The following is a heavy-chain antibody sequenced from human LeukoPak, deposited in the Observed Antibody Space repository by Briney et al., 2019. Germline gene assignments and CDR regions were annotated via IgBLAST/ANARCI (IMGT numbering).Heavy chain of an antibody. CDR3: ARDGERTDYKHYYYYYGMDV. Sequence: GGSLRLSCAASGFTFSSYAMSWVRQAPGKGLEWVSAISGSGGSTYYADSVKGRFTISRDNAKNSLYLQMNSLRDEDTAVYYCARDGERTDYKHYYYYYGMDVWGQGTTVTVSS. J-gene: IGHJ6*02. CDR2: ISGSGGST. V-gene: IGHV3-23*01. D-gene: IGHD4-11*01. CDR1: GFTFSSYA.